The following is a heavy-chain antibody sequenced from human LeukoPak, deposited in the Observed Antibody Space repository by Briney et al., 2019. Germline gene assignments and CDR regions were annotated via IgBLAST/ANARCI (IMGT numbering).Heavy chain of an antibody. CDR1: GYTFTSYG. V-gene: IGHV1-18*01. CDR2: ISAYNGNT. Sequence: ASVKVSCKASGYTFTSYGISWVRQAPGQGLEWMGWISAYNGNTNYAQKLQGRVTMTTDTSTSTAYMELRSLRSDDTAVHYCARESAYYDFWSGTKTRYYYMDVWGKGTTVTVSS. CDR3: ARESAYYDFWSGTKTRYYYMDV. J-gene: IGHJ6*03. D-gene: IGHD3-3*01.